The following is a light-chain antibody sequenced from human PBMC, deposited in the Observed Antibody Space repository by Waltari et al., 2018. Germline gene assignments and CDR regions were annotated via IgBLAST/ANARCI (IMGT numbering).Light chain of an antibody. CDR3: QQHNSNPWT. J-gene: IGKJ1*01. V-gene: IGKV1-17*01. Sequence: DIQMTQSPSSLSASVGDRVNITCRASQDIRTSLAWYQQKPGRAPKLLIYGTSTLQSGVPSRFSGSGSGTYFSLTISSLQPEDFATYSCQQHNSNPWTFGQGTRVEI. CDR1: QDIRTS. CDR2: GTS.